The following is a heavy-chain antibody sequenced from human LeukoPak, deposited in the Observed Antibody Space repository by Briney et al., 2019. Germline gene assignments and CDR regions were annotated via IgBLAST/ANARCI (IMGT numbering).Heavy chain of an antibody. D-gene: IGHD3-22*01. CDR3: ARDLAYYYDRNYD. J-gene: IGHJ4*02. CDR1: GFTFSFYS. V-gene: IGHV3-21*01. CDR2: MDRSSYNI. Sequence: GGSLRLSCVASGFTFSFYSMNCVNKAPWKGLEWVSSMDRSSYNIYYANAVNGRFTISRDNAQSSVFLQMNSLRAEDTAVYYCARDLAYYYDRNYDWGQGTLVTVSS.